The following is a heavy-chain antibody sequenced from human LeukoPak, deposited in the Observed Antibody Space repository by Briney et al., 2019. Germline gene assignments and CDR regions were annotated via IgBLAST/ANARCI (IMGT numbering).Heavy chain of an antibody. CDR1: GGSFSGYY. Sequence: SETLSLTCAVYGGSFSGYYWSWIRQPPGKGLEWIGEINHSGSTNYNPSLKSRVTISVDTSKNQFSLKLSSVTAADTAVYYCARGREAGYCSGGSCYPPLYYYYYGMDVWGQGTTVTVSS. D-gene: IGHD2-15*01. CDR3: ARGREAGYCSGGSCYPPLYYYYYGMDV. V-gene: IGHV4-34*01. CDR2: INHSGST. J-gene: IGHJ6*02.